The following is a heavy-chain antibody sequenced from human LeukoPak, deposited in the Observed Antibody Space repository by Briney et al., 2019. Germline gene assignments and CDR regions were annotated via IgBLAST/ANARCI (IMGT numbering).Heavy chain of an antibody. D-gene: IGHD3-9*01. CDR2: SDPENGET. CDR3: ATSYYDILTGYRPLAY. Sequence: GASVKVSCKDSGYTLTELSMHWVRQAPGKGLEWMGGSDPENGETIYAQKFQGRVTMTEDTSTDTAYMELSSLRSEDTAVYYCATSYYDILTGYRPLAYWGQGTLVTVSS. V-gene: IGHV1-24*01. J-gene: IGHJ4*02. CDR1: GYTLTELS.